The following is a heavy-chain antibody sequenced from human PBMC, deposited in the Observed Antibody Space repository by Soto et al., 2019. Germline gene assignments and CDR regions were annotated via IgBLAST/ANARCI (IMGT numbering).Heavy chain of an antibody. CDR3: ARVSGGGMGLYGSGSYYKAYYYYGMDV. D-gene: IGHD3-10*01. CDR1: GGSFSGYY. CDR2: INHSGST. J-gene: IGHJ6*02. Sequence: PSATLCLTCAVYGGSFSGYYGSWIRPPPGKGLEWIGEINHSGSTNYNPSLKSRVTISVDTSKNQFSLKLSSVTAADTAVYYCARVSGGGMGLYGSGSYYKAYYYYGMDVWGQGTTVTVSS. V-gene: IGHV4-34*01.